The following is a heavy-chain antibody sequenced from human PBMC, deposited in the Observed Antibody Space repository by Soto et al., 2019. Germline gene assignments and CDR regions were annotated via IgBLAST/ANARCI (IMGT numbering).Heavy chain of an antibody. V-gene: IGHV4-4*02. CDR2: IYHSGST. CDR3: VRENYYYGMDV. CDR1: GGSISSSNW. Sequence: SETLSLTCAVSGGSISSSNWWSWVRQSPGKGLEWIGEIYHSGSTNYNSSLKSRVTISVDKSKNQFSLKLSSVTAADTAVYYCVRENYYYGMDVWGQGTAVTVSS. J-gene: IGHJ6*02.